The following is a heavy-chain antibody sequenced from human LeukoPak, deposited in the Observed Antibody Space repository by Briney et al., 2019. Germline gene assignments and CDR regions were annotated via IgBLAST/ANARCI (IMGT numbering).Heavy chain of an antibody. CDR3: ARSTGPIDY. D-gene: IGHD1-1*01. V-gene: IGHV6-1*01. J-gene: IGHJ4*02. Sequence: SQTLSLTCAISGDIVSSNSAAWNWIRQSPSRGLEWLGRTYYGSKWYTYYAVSVKSRISINRDTSKNQISLQLNSVTPEDTAVYYCARSTGPIDYWGQGTLVTVSS. CDR2: TYYGSKWYT. CDR1: GDIVSSNSAA.